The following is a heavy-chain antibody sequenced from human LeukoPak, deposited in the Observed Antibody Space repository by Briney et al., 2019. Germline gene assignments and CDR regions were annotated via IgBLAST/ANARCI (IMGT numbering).Heavy chain of an antibody. CDR2: INHSGST. Sequence: KPSETLSLTCAVYGGSFSGYYWSWIRQPPGKGLEWIGEINHSGSTNYNPSLKSRVTISVDTSKNQFSLKLSSVPAADTAVYYCARAPYSSSWFWVDAFDIWGQGTMVTVSS. V-gene: IGHV4-34*01. J-gene: IGHJ3*02. CDR1: GGSFSGYY. CDR3: ARAPYSSSWFWVDAFDI. D-gene: IGHD6-13*01.